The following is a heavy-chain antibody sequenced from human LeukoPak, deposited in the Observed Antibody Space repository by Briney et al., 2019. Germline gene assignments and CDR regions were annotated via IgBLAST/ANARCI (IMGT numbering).Heavy chain of an antibody. J-gene: IGHJ3*02. CDR2: IYPGDSDT. CDR3: ARGVVGATTVLEAFDI. CDR1: GYSSTSYW. V-gene: IGHV5-51*01. D-gene: IGHD1-26*01. Sequence: GESLKISCKGSGYSSTSYWIGWVRQMSGKGLEWMGIIYPGDSDTRYSPSFQGQVTISADKSISTAYLQWSSLKASDTAMYYCARGVVGATTVLEAFDIWGQGTMVTVSS.